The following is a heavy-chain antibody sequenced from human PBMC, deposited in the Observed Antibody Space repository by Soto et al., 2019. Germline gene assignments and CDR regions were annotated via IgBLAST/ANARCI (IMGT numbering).Heavy chain of an antibody. Sequence: GGSLRLSCAASGFTFSSYAMHWVRQAPGKGLEWVAVISYDGSNKYYADSVKGRFTISRDNSKNTLYLQMNSLRAEDTAVYYCARDILTGYYYYYGMDVWGQGTTVTVSS. CDR3: ARDILTGYYYYYGMDV. V-gene: IGHV3-30-3*01. D-gene: IGHD3-9*01. J-gene: IGHJ6*02. CDR2: ISYDGSNK. CDR1: GFTFSSYA.